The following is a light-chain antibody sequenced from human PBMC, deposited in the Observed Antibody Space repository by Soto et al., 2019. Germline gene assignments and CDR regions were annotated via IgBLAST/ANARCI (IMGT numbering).Light chain of an antibody. CDR3: QQRSDWPRT. J-gene: IGKJ2*02. V-gene: IGKV3-11*01. Sequence: VLTQSPATLSLSPGERATLSCRASQSVSNFLAWDQQKPGQAPRLLIYDASTRATDIPARFSGSGSGTDFTLTISSLEPEEFAVYYCQQRSDWPRTFGQGTKLEIK. CDR2: DAS. CDR1: QSVSNF.